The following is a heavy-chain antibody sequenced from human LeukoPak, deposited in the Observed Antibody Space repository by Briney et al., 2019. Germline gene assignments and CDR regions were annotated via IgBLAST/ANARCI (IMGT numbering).Heavy chain of an antibody. CDR3: ARDRDLGSSGYYVDY. Sequence: SSVKVSCKASGGTFSSYTISWVRQAPGQGLEWMGRIIPILGIANYAQKFQGRVTITADKSTSTAYMELSSLRSEDTAVYYCARDRDLGSSGYYVDYWGQGTLVTVSS. CDR1: GGTFSSYT. CDR2: IIPILGIA. J-gene: IGHJ4*02. D-gene: IGHD3-22*01. V-gene: IGHV1-69*04.